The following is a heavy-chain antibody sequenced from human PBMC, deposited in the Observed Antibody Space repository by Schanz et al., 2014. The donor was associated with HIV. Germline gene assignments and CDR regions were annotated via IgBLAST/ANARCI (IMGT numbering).Heavy chain of an antibody. D-gene: IGHD2-2*01. CDR1: GYTFTDYY. Sequence: QVQLVQSGAEVKKPGSSVMVSCKASGYTFTDYYIHWVRQAPGQGLQWMGWVKPNDGGTYYPQKFKGRVAMTRDTSITTASMELSRLRSDDTAIYFCARNRYNLLPFDFWGQGTLVTVSS. V-gene: IGHV1-2*02. CDR3: ARNRYNLLPFDF. J-gene: IGHJ4*02. CDR2: VKPNDGGT.